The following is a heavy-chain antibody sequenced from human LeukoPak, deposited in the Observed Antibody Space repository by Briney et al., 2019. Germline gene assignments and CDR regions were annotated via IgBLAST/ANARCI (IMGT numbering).Heavy chain of an antibody. CDR1: GFTFGDYA. CDR3: TSARYGIYFDY. V-gene: IGHV3-49*04. Sequence: GRSLRLSCTASGFTFGDYAMSWVRQAPGKGLEWVGFIRSKAYGGTTEYAASVKGGFTISRDDSKSIAYLQMNSLKTEDTAVYYCTSARYGIYFDYWGQGTLVTVSS. CDR2: IRSKAYGGTT. D-gene: IGHD3-9*01. J-gene: IGHJ4*02.